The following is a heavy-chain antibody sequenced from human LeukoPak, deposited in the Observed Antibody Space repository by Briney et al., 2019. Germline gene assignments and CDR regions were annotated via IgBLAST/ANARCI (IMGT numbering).Heavy chain of an antibody. CDR3: ARATYYYYYMDV. CDR1: GGSISSYY. V-gene: IGHV4-59*01. Sequence: SETLSLTCTVSGGSISSYYWSWIRQPPGKGLEWIGYIHYSGSTNYNPSLKSRVTISVDTSKNQFSLKLSSVTAADTAVYYCARATYYYYYMDVWGKGTTVTVSS. J-gene: IGHJ6*03. CDR2: IHYSGST.